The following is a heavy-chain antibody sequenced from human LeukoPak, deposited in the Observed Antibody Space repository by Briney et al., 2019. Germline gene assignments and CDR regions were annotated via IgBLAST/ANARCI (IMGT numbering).Heavy chain of an antibody. CDR2: FDPEDGET. D-gene: IGHD3-22*01. Sequence: ASVNVSCKVSGYTLTELPMHWVRQAPGKGLEWMGGFDPEDGETIYAQKFQGRVTMTEDTSTDTAYLELSSLRSEDTAVYYCATYYYDSSGPKGFDPWGQGTLVTVSS. CDR1: GYTLTELP. CDR3: ATYYYDSSGPKGFDP. J-gene: IGHJ5*02. V-gene: IGHV1-24*01.